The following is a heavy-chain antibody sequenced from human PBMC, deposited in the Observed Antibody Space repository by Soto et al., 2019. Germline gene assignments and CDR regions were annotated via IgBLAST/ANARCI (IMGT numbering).Heavy chain of an antibody. Sequence: QVQLVESGGGVVQPGRSLRLSCAASGFTFSSYAMHWVRQAPGKGLEWVAGISYDGSNKYYADSVKGRFTISRDKSKNTLYLQMNSLRAEDTAVYYCARDPLWGTAMVLWFFDLWGRGTLVTVSS. CDR2: ISYDGSNK. CDR1: GFTFSSYA. V-gene: IGHV3-30-3*01. J-gene: IGHJ2*01. D-gene: IGHD5-18*01. CDR3: ARDPLWGTAMVLWFFDL.